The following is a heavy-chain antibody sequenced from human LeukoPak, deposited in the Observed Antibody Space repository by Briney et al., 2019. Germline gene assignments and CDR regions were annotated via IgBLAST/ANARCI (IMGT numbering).Heavy chain of an antibody. Sequence: GGSLRLSCAASGLTVSSDSMTWVRQAPGKGLEWVSAIYTGGGTYYADSVKGRFTISRDNSKNTLYLQMNSLRAEDTAVYYCARGSSPRFLQWLPSIRRPINYGIDVWGPGTTVIVSS. CDR3: ARGSSPRFLQWLPSIRRPINYGIDV. CDR2: IYTGGGT. CDR1: GLTVSSDS. V-gene: IGHV3-66*01. D-gene: IGHD3-3*01. J-gene: IGHJ6*02.